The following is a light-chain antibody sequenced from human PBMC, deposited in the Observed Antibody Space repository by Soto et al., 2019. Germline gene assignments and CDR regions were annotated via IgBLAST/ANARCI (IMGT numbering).Light chain of an antibody. CDR3: QQYNNWPRT. V-gene: IGKV3-15*01. CDR2: GAS. CDR1: QSVSRS. J-gene: IGKJ1*01. Sequence: EIMMTQSPATLSVSPGERATLSCRASQSVSRSLAWYQQKPGQAPRLLIYGASTRATGIPARFSGSGSGTEFTLTISSLQSEDFAVYYCQQYNNWPRTFGQGTKAEI.